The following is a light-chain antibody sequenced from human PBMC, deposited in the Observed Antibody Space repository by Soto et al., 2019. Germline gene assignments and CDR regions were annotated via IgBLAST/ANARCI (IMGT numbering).Light chain of an antibody. CDR2: SAS. CDR3: QQYNNWPRT. Sequence: EIVMTQSPATLSVSPGGRATLSCRARQSISDTLAWYQQKPGQAPRLLIYSASRRATGFPARFSGSGSGTEFTLTISSLQSEDFAVYYCQQYNNWPRTFGQGTKVDIK. CDR1: QSISDT. J-gene: IGKJ1*01. V-gene: IGKV3-15*01.